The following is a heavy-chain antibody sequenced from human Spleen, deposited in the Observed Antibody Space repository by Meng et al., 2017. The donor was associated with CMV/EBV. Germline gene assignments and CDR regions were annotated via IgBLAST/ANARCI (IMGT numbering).Heavy chain of an antibody. Sequence: DGSNPHYADSVKGRFTISRDNSKNTLYLQMNSLRAEDTAVYYCARDSGYGGNYDLRYWGQGTLVTVSS. V-gene: IGHV3-30*03. D-gene: IGHD4-23*01. J-gene: IGHJ4*02. CDR3: ARDSGYGGNYDLRY. CDR2: DGSNP.